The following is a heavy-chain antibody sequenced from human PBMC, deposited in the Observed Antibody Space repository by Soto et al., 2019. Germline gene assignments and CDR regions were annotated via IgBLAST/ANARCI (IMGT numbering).Heavy chain of an antibody. D-gene: IGHD3-10*01. J-gene: IGHJ6*02. V-gene: IGHV4-59*01. CDR2: VYHTGNT. Sequence: QVHLQESGPGLVRPSETLSLTCTVSGGSISGYYWSWVRQPPGKGLECIGNVYHTGNTNYNPSLEGRVTMSVNTSKNELYLKLRSVTAADTYVYYCARDEGLGGETYGLDVWGQGTTVTVSS. CDR3: ARDEGLGGETYGLDV. CDR1: GGSISGYY.